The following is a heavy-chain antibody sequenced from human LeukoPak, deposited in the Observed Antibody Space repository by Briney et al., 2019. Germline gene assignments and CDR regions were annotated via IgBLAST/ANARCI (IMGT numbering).Heavy chain of an antibody. V-gene: IGHV4-39*07. CDR2: IYYSGST. CDR3: ARDRGTWNDDGFDY. J-gene: IGHJ4*02. Sequence: SETLSLTCTVSGGSISSSSYYWGWIRQPPGKGLEWIGSIYYSGSTYYNPSLKSRVTISVETSKNQISLKLTSVTAADTAVYYCARDRGTWNDDGFDYWGQGTLVTVSS. D-gene: IGHD1-1*01. CDR1: GGSISSSSYY.